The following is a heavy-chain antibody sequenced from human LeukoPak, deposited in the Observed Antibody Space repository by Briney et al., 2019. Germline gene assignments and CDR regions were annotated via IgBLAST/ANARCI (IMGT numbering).Heavy chain of an antibody. D-gene: IGHD3-22*01. CDR3: ARGYSDGTGYYYPSFDY. J-gene: IGHJ4*02. CDR2: MHSSGST. V-gene: IGHV4-4*07. Sequence: SETLSLTCTVSGGSMSVYYWNWVRQSAGKGLEGIGRMHSSGSTNYNPSLKSRVTMSIDTSEKQFSLKLGSVTAADAALYFCARGYSDGTGYYYPSFDYWGQGVLVTVSS. CDR1: GGSMSVYY.